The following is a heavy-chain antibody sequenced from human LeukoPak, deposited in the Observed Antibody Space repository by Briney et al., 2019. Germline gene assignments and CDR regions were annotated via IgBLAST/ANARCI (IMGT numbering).Heavy chain of an antibody. CDR3: ARRGTRARGNTIFAWFDP. J-gene: IGHJ5*02. CDR2: IYYSGST. V-gene: IGHV4-39*01. CDR1: GGSISSSNYY. Sequence: SETLSLTCTVSGGSISSSNYYWGWIRQPPGKGLEWIGSIYYSGSTYYNPSLKSRVTISVDTSKNQFSLKLSSVTAADTAVYYCARRGTRARGNTIFAWFDPWGQGTQVTVSS. D-gene: IGHD3-3*01.